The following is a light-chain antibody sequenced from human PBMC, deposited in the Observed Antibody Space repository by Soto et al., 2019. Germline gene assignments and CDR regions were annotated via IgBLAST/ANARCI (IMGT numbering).Light chain of an antibody. V-gene: IGKV1-9*01. CDR1: QGISSY. J-gene: IGKJ5*01. CDR3: QQLDSDLPIT. CDR2: AAS. Sequence: DIQLTQSPSFLSASVGDRVTITCRASQGISSYLAWYQKQPGKAPKLLIYAASTLQSGVPSRFSGSGSGTELTLTISSLQTEDFANYYCQQLDSDLPITFGQGTRLEIK.